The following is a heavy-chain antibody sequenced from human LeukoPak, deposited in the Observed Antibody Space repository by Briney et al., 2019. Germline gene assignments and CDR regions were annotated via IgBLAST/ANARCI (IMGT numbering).Heavy chain of an antibody. V-gene: IGHV3-15*01. Sequence: PGGSLRLSCEASRFSLSNAWMSWVRQAPGKGLDWVGRIRTKTEGGTTDDAVPGKGRFTTSRDDSKHTLYLQMNSLKTEDTAVYYCATGTGRSDFDYWGQGTLVTVSA. CDR1: RFSLSNAW. CDR2: IRTKTEGGTT. D-gene: IGHD1-1*01. CDR3: ATGTGRSDFDY. J-gene: IGHJ4*02.